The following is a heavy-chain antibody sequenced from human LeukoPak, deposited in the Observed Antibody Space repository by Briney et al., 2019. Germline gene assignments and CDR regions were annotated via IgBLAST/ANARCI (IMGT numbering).Heavy chain of an antibody. Sequence: QPGGSLRLSCAASGFTFSSYWMSWVRQAPGKGLEWVANIKQDGSEKYYVDSVKGRFTISRDNAKNSLYLQMNSLRAEDTAVYYCARDYGGYDWRSYYYYYMDVWGKGTTVTVSS. V-gene: IGHV3-7*01. CDR2: IKQDGSEK. CDR3: ARDYGGYDWRSYYYYYMDV. CDR1: GFTFSSYW. D-gene: IGHD5-12*01. J-gene: IGHJ6*03.